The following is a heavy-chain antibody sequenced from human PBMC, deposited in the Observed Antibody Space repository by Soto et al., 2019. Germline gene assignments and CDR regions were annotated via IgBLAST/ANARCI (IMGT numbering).Heavy chain of an antibody. V-gene: IGHV1-3*01. CDR3: ARLETGRVVTRPNGFDP. CDR1: GYTFTSYG. D-gene: IGHD2-21*02. J-gene: IGHJ5*02. Sequence: QVQLVQSGAEVKEPGASVKVSCKASGYTFTSYGMHWVRQAPGQGLEWMGWIHAGNGNTKYSEKFQGRVTITRDTSASTVYMELSSLRSEDMAVYDCARLETGRVVTRPNGFDPWGQGTLVTVSS. CDR2: IHAGNGNT.